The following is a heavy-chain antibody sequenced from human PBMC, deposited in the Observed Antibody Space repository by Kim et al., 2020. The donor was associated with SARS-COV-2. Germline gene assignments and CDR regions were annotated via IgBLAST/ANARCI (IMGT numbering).Heavy chain of an antibody. J-gene: IGHJ5*02. CDR2: IYPSGST. CDR1: GGSISSGSYY. V-gene: IGHV4-61*02. D-gene: IGHD2-2*02. Sequence: SETLSLTCTVSGGSISSGSYYWSWIRQPAGKGLEWIGRIYPSGSTNYNPSLKSRVTILLDTSKNQFSLKLSSVTAADTAVYYCARDGGYCSSTTCYSWFDPWGQGTLVTVSP. CDR3: ARDGGYCSSTTCYSWFDP.